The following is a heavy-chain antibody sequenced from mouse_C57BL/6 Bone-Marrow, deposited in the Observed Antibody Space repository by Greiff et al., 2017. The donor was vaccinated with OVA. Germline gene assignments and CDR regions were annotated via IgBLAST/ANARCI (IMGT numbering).Heavy chain of an antibody. CDR2: ISDGGSYT. CDR1: GFTFSSYA. V-gene: IGHV5-4*01. CDR3: ARIISLVKDAMDY. D-gene: IGHD1-1*01. Sequence: EVQRVESGGGLVKPGGSLKLSCAASGFTFSSYAMSWVRQTPEKRLEWVATISDGGSYTYYPDNVKGRFTISRDNAKNNLYLQMSHLKSEDTAMYYGARIISLVKDAMDYWGQGTSVTVSS. J-gene: IGHJ4*01.